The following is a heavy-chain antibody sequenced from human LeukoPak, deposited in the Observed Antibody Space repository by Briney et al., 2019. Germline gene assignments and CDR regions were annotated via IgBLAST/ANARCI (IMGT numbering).Heavy chain of an antibody. CDR3: AREVYY. V-gene: IGHV3-9*01. CDR1: GFTFDDYA. Sequence: GGSLRLSCAASGFTFDDYAMHWVRQAPGKGLEWVSGISWNSGSIGYADSVKGRFTISRDNAKNSLYLQMNSLRAEDTALYYCAREVYYWGQGTLVTVSS. CDR2: ISWNSGSI. J-gene: IGHJ4*02.